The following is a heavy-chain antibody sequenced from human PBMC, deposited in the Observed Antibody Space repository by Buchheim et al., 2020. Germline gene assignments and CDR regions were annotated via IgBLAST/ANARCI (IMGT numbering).Heavy chain of an antibody. CDR3: AKKIFGVVLDEFYNFEMDV. Sequence: QVQLVESGGGVVQPGRSLRLSCAASGFTFTRYGIHWVRQAPGKGLEWVAAVSFDGNNKFYADSVKGRFTISRDDSKRTLFLQMNNLRVEDTAVYFCAKKIFGVVLDEFYNFEMDVWGQGTT. V-gene: IGHV3-30*18. CDR1: GFTFTRYG. J-gene: IGHJ6*02. CDR2: VSFDGNNK. D-gene: IGHD1-20*01.